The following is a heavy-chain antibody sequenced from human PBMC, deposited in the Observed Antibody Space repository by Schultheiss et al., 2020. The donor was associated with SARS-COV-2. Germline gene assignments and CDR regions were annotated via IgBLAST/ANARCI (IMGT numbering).Heavy chain of an antibody. D-gene: IGHD4-17*01. Sequence: ASVKVSCKASGYTFTGYYMHWVRQAPGQGLEWMGWINPNSGGTNYAQKFQGRVTMTRDTSISTAYMELSRLRSDDTAVYYCAREGYGARANFDYWGQGTLVTVSS. J-gene: IGHJ4*02. CDR2: INPNSGGT. CDR3: AREGYGARANFDY. V-gene: IGHV1-2*02. CDR1: GYTFTGYY.